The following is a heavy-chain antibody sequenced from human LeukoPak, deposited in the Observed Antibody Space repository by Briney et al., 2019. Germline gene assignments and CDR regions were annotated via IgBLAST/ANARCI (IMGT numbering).Heavy chain of an antibody. CDR3: ARDQQWLVHFDY. J-gene: IGHJ4*02. Sequence: GGSLRLSCAASGFTFSDYYMSWIRQAPGKGLEWVSYISSSGSTIYYADSVKGRFTISRDNAKNLLYLQMNSLRAEDTAVYYCARDQQWLVHFDYWGQGTLVTVSS. V-gene: IGHV3-11*01. D-gene: IGHD6-19*01. CDR2: ISSSGSTI. CDR1: GFTFSDYY.